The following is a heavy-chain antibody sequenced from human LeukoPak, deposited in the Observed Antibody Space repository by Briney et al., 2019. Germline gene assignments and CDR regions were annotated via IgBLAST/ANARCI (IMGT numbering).Heavy chain of an antibody. D-gene: IGHD2-2*01. CDR2: IIPMFGTA. CDR1: GYTFTSYG. Sequence: SVKVSCKASGYTFTSYGISWVRQAPGQGLEWMGGIIPMFGTAKYARKFQGRVTITADKSTSTAYMELSSLRSEDTAVYYCASGTTDIVVVPATLRNYYFDYWGQGTLVTVSS. CDR3: ASGTTDIVVVPATLRNYYFDY. J-gene: IGHJ4*02. V-gene: IGHV1-69*06.